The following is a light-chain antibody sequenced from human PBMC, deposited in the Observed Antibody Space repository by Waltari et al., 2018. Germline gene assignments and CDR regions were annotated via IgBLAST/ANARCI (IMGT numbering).Light chain of an antibody. J-gene: IGKJ2*01. V-gene: IGKV4-1*01. CDR3: LQYIDVPQT. Sequence: VMTQSPDSLPLSLGECATLTCRSSPSVSLSSNNKNYVAWYQHKAGQPPTLLIYWASIREAGGPDRFTSSGSGTQFTLTISSLQDEDVAVYFCLQYIDVPQTFGQGTKLEI. CDR1: PSVSLSSNNKNY. CDR2: WAS.